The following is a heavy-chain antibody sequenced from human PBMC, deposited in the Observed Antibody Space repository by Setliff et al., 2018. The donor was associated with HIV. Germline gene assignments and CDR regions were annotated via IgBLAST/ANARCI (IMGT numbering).Heavy chain of an antibody. CDR2: LYFTGST. V-gene: IGHV4-39*01. Sequence: SETLSLTCTVSGGSISTSRYYWGWIRQPPGKGLEWIGTLYFTGSTYYNPSLKSRVTISVDTSKNQFSLKLSSVTAADTAVYYCAAGLHYYDSTGYPLTFDYWGQGALVTVSS. CDR1: GGSISTSRYY. D-gene: IGHD3-22*01. CDR3: AAGLHYYDSTGYPLTFDY. J-gene: IGHJ4*02.